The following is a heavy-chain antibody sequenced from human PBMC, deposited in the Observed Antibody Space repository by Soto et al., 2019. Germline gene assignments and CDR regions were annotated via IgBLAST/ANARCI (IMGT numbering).Heavy chain of an antibody. V-gene: IGHV1-18*01. CDR1: GYPFTSFG. D-gene: IGHD6-13*01. J-gene: IGHJ4*02. CDR2: ISGYNGNT. CDR3: ALYRCSIHWYYFFYF. Sequence: ASVKVSCKASGYPFTSFGISWVRQAPGQGLEWMGWISGYNGNTNYAPSLQGRVTMTTDTSTSTAYMELRSLRSGDTGVYYCALYRCSIHWYYFFYFWGQGSLVTVSS.